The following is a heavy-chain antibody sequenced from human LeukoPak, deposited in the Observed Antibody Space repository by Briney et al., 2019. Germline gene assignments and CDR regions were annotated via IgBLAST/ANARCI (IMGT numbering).Heavy chain of an antibody. Sequence: PGRSLRLSCAASGFTFSSYGMHWVRQAPGKGLEWVAAIWYDGSNKYYADSVKGRFTISRDNSKNTLYLQMNSPRAEDTAVYYCVRGPYGSGSYTWDQGTLVTVSS. CDR2: IWYDGSNK. CDR1: GFTFSSYG. D-gene: IGHD3-10*01. CDR3: VRGPYGSGSYT. J-gene: IGHJ5*02. V-gene: IGHV3-33*01.